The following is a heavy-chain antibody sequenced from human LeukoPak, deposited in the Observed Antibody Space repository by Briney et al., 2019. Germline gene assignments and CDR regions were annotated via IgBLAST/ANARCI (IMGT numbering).Heavy chain of an antibody. Sequence: GRSLRLSCAVSGFTFDDYAMHWVRQVPGKGLEWVSGISWNSDTIDLADSVKGRFTISRDNAKNSLYLQMNRLRAEDTALYYCATNGGGDSGYGNFDYWGQGTLVTVSS. D-gene: IGHD5-12*01. CDR3: ATNGGGDSGYGNFDY. V-gene: IGHV3-9*01. CDR1: GFTFDDYA. CDR2: ISWNSDTI. J-gene: IGHJ4*02.